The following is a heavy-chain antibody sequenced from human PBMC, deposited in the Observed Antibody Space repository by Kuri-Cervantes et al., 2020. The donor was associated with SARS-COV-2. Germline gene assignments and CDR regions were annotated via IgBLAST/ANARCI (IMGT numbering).Heavy chain of an antibody. V-gene: IGHV3-74*01. D-gene: IGHD5-12*01. CDR1: GFTFSGHW. Sequence: LSLTCAASGFTFSGHWIHWVRQAPGKGLVWVSRINPDGSYTNNADSVKGRFTLSRDNAKNMLFLQMNSLRAEDTAVYYCAKAPSGYDYHYFDYWGQGTLVTVSS. J-gene: IGHJ4*02. CDR2: INPDGSYT. CDR3: AKAPSGYDYHYFDY.